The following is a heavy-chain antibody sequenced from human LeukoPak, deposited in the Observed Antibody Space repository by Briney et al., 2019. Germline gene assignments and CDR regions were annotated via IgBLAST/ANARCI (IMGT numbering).Heavy chain of an antibody. CDR1: GESFSGYY. Sequence: SETLSLTCAVYGESFSGYYWSWIRQPPGKGLEWIGEINHSGSTNYNPSLKSRVTISVDTSKNQFSLKLSSVTAADTAVYYCARGSARVEDMVRGVISSFDYWGQGTLVTVSS. V-gene: IGHV4-34*01. J-gene: IGHJ4*02. CDR3: ARGSARVEDMVRGVISSFDY. CDR2: INHSGST. D-gene: IGHD3-10*01.